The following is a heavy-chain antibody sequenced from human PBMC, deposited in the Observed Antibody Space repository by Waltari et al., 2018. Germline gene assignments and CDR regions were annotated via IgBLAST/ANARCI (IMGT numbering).Heavy chain of an antibody. Sequence: QVQLQEAGPGLVKPSQTLSLTCTVSGDSIGSGEYFWSWIRQPPGKGLEWIGYLYYSGSTYYNPSLKNRVTISGDTSKNEFSLKLSSVTAADTAVYYCARSYGSGSYWLDALDIWGQGTVVTVSS. CDR3: ARSYGSGSYWLDALDI. CDR1: GDSIGSGEYF. CDR2: LYYSGST. J-gene: IGHJ3*02. D-gene: IGHD3-10*01. V-gene: IGHV4-30-4*08.